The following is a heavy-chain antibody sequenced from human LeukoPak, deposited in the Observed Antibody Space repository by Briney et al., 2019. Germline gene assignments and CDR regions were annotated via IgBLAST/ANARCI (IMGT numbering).Heavy chain of an antibody. Sequence: GGSLRLSCAASGFTFSSYSMNWVRQAPGKGLEWVSSISSSSSYIYYADSVKGRFTISRDNAKNSLYLQMNSLRAEDTAVYYCARGIQLWPNYYYYYMDVWGKGTTVTVSS. CDR1: GFTFSSYS. D-gene: IGHD5-18*01. CDR3: ARGIQLWPNYYYYYMDV. V-gene: IGHV3-21*01. J-gene: IGHJ6*03. CDR2: ISSSSSYI.